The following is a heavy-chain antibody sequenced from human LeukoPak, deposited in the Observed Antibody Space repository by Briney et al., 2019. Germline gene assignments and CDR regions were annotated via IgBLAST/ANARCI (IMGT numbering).Heavy chain of an antibody. CDR3: ARHYGSGKPWFDY. CDR1: GGSISSYY. D-gene: IGHD3-10*01. CDR2: IYYTGST. Sequence: MPSETLSLTCTVSGGSISSYYWSWIRQPPGKGLEWIGYIYYTGSTNYNPSLKSRVTISVDTSKNQFSLKLSSATAADTAVYYCARHYGSGKPWFDYWGQGTLDTVSS. V-gene: IGHV4-59*01. J-gene: IGHJ4*02.